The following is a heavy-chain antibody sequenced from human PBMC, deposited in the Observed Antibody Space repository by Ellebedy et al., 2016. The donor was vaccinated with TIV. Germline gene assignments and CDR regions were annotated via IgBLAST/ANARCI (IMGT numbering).Heavy chain of an antibody. CDR2: IYSSGST. Sequence: MPGGSLRLSCNVSGGSINSYYWSRIRQPAGKSLEWIGHIYSSGSTMYNPSLRSRVTMSVDTSKNQFSLKLRSVTAADTAIYYCARESSGNFFYWGQGILVTVSS. V-gene: IGHV4-4*07. CDR1: GGSINSYY. D-gene: IGHD6-19*01. CDR3: ARESSGNFFY. J-gene: IGHJ4*02.